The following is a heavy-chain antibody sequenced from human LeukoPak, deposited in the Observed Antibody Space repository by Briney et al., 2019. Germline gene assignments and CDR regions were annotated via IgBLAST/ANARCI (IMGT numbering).Heavy chain of an antibody. CDR1: GFTFSSYA. CDR3: AKGDYDRSGTFDC. J-gene: IGHJ4*02. Sequence: PGGSLRLSCAAYGFTFSSYAMTWVRQGPGKGLEWVSAISASGGNSYYADSVKGRFTTFRDNSQKTLFLQMNSLRAEDTAVYYCAKGDYDRSGTFDCWGQGTLVTVSS. D-gene: IGHD3-22*01. CDR2: ISASGGNS. V-gene: IGHV3-23*01.